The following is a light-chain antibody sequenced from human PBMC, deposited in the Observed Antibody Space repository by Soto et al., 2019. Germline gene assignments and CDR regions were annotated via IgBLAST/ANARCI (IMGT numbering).Light chain of an antibody. CDR1: SSDVGNYNY. V-gene: IGLV2-8*01. CDR2: EVS. J-gene: IGLJ2*01. Sequence: QSALTQPPSASGSPGQSVTISCTGTSSDVGNYNYVSWYQHHPGKAPKLMIFEVSKRPSGVPDRFSGSKSGNTAYLTVSGLQAEDEADYYCTSYAGSNNLLFGGGTKVTVL. CDR3: TSYAGSNNLL.